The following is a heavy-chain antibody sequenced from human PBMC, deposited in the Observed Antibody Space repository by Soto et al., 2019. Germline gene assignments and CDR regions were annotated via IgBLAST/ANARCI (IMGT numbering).Heavy chain of an antibody. CDR3: ARGPEGTETAYGWFVP. D-gene: IGHD3-16*01. Sequence: QVQLQESGPGLVKPSQTLSLTCTVSGGSISSGGYYWSWIRRPPGKGLEWIGYIYYSGSTYYNPSLTSGVTISVDTSKHQFALNLSSVTAADTTAYYCARGPEGTETAYGWFVPDSQGTLVTFSS. J-gene: IGHJ5*02. CDR2: IYYSGST. V-gene: IGHV4-31*03. CDR1: GGSISSGGYY.